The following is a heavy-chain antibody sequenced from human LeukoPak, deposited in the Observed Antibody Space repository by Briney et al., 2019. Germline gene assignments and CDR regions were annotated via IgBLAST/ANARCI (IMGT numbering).Heavy chain of an antibody. CDR2: FNSDGSNT. V-gene: IGHV3-74*01. CDR3: VRARRPYYDFWSGYSYYFDH. Sequence: GGSLRLSCAASGFTFSTYWMHWVRQAPGKGLVWVSRFNSDGSNTYYADSVKGRITISRDNTKTSLYLEMNRLRAEDTAVYYCVRARRPYYDFWSGYSYYFDHWGQGTLLTVSS. J-gene: IGHJ4*02. CDR1: GFTFSTYW. D-gene: IGHD3-3*01.